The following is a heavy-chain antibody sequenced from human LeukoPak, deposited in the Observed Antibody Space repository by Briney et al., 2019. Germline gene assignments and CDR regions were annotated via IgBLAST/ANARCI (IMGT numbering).Heavy chain of an antibody. Sequence: ASVKVSCKASGYTFTSYGISWVRQAPGQGLEWMGWISAYNGNTNYAQKLQGRVTMTTDTSTSTAYMELRSPRSDDTAVYYCARGFGIAVAENNFDYWGQGTLVTVSS. CDR3: ARGFGIAVAENNFDY. CDR1: GYTFTSYG. CDR2: ISAYNGNT. J-gene: IGHJ4*02. V-gene: IGHV1-18*01. D-gene: IGHD6-19*01.